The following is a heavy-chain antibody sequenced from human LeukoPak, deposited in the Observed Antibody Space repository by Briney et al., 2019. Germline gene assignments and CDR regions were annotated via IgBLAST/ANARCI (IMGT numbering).Heavy chain of an antibody. CDR3: ARGRATAMVYFDY. V-gene: IGHV4-4*09. Sequence: PSETLSLTCTVSGGSISSYYWSWIRQPPGKGLEWIGYIYTSGSTNYNPSLKSRVTISVDTSKNQFSLKLSSVTAADTAVYYCARGRATAMVYFDYWGQGTLVTVSS. CDR2: IYTSGST. CDR1: GGSISSYY. J-gene: IGHJ4*02. D-gene: IGHD5-18*01.